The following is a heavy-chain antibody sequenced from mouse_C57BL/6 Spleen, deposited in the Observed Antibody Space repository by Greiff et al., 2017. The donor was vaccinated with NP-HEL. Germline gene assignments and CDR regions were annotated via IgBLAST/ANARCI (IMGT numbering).Heavy chain of an antibody. CDR2: IWSGGST. Sequence: QVQLKQSGPGLVQPSQSLSITCTVSGFSLTSYGVHWVRQSPGKGREWLGVIWSGGSTDYNAAFISRLSISKDDSKSQVFFKMNSLQADDTAIYYCARNSAGTGFAYWGQGTLVTVSA. CDR1: GFSLTSYG. J-gene: IGHJ3*01. D-gene: IGHD4-1*01. CDR3: ARNSAGTGFAY. V-gene: IGHV2-2*01.